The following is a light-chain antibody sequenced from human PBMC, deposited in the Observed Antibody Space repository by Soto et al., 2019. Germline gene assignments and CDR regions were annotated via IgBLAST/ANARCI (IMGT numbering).Light chain of an antibody. CDR2: AAS. Sequence: EIVMKQSPATLSVSPGEWATLSCRASQSVRSNLAWYQQRPGQAPRLLIYAASTRATGIPARFSGSGSGTEFTLIIDSLQSEDFAVYYCQQRSNWPLPFGGGTKVDIK. CDR3: QQRSNWPLP. V-gene: IGKV3-15*01. J-gene: IGKJ4*01. CDR1: QSVRSN.